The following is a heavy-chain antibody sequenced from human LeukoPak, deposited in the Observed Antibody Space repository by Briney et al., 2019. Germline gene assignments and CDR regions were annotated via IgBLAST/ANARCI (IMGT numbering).Heavy chain of an antibody. CDR2: IKSKTDGGTT. J-gene: IGHJ4*02. V-gene: IGHV3-15*01. Sequence: PGGYLRLSCAASGFTFSNAWMSWVRQAPGNGLEWVGRIKSKTDGGTTNYDAPVTGRFTISRHDSKNTLYLQMNSLRTEDTAVYYCTTLYGSGSYYKYYYFDYWGQGTLVTVSS. CDR3: TTLYGSGSYYKYYYFDY. CDR1: GFTFSNAW. D-gene: IGHD3-10*01.